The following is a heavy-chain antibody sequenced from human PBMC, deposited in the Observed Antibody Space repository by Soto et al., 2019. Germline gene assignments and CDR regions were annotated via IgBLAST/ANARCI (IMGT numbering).Heavy chain of an antibody. D-gene: IGHD3-22*01. J-gene: IGHJ4*02. CDR1: GFTFSSYA. Sequence: EVQLLESGGGLVQPGGSLRLSCAASGFTFSSYAMSWVRQAPGKGLEWVSAISGSGGSTYYADSVKGRFTISRDNSKNTLYLQMNSLRAEDTAVYYCANLYYDSSGEQLRPGGYWGQGTLVTVSS. CDR3: ANLYYDSSGEQLRPGGY. CDR2: ISGSGGST. V-gene: IGHV3-23*01.